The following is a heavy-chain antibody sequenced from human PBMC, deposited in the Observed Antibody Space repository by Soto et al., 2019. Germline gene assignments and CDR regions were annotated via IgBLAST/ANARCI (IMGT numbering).Heavy chain of an antibody. CDR1: GFTFRNSG. CDR2: ISYDGTNK. J-gene: IGHJ6*02. D-gene: IGHD3-3*01. Sequence: QVQLVEAGGGVVQPGRSLRLSCAASGFTFRNSGMNWVRQAPGKGLEWVSLISYDGTNKDYADSVKGRFTISRDNSKHTVYLQMNTVRAEDTAVYYCARSITICGVPLYYYFGLDVWGQGTTATVSS. CDR3: ARSITICGVPLYYYFGLDV. V-gene: IGHV3-30*03.